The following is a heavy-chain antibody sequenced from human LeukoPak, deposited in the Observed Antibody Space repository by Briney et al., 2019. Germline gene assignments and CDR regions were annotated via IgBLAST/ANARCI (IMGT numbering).Heavy chain of an antibody. CDR1: GFTFSSYW. CDR3: ARSDYGDYWYFDL. V-gene: IGHV3-7*01. CDR2: IKQDGSEK. J-gene: IGHJ2*01. Sequence: GGSLRLSCAASGFTFSSYWMSWVRQAPGKGLEWVANIKQDGSEKYSVDSVKGRFTISRDNAKNSLYLQMNSLRAEDTAVYYCARSDYGDYWYFDLWGRGTLVTVSS. D-gene: IGHD4-17*01.